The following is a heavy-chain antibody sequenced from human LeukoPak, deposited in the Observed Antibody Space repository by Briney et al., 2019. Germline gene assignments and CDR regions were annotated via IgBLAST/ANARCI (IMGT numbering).Heavy chain of an antibody. CDR1: GGTFSSYA. D-gene: IGHD2-2*02. V-gene: IGHV1-69*04. CDR3: ARFLCSSTSCYIDWFDP. Sequence: ASMKVSCKASGGTFSSYAISWVRQAPGQGLEWMGRIIPILGIANYAQKFQGRVTITADKSTSTTYMELSSLRSEDTAVYYCARFLCSSTSCYIDWFDPWGQGTLVTVSS. J-gene: IGHJ5*02. CDR2: IIPILGIA.